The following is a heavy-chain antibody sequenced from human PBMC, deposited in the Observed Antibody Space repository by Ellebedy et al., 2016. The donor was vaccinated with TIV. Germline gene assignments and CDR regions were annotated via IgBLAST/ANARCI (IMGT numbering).Heavy chain of an antibody. D-gene: IGHD3-10*01. CDR1: GYSFTSYW. CDR3: ARRMGRGVKGKFPLDV. J-gene: IGHJ6*02. V-gene: IGHV5-51*01. CDR2: IYSGDSDT. Sequence: PAGSLRLSCKGSGYSFTSYWIGRVRQMPGTGLQWMGIIYSGDSDTTYSPSFRDQVTMSVDKSINTAYLQWNSLKASDTAMYYFARRMGRGVKGKFPLDVWGQGTTVIVSS.